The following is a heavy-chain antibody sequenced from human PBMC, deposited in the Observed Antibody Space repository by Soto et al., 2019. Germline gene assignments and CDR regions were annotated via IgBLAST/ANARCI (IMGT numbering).Heavy chain of an antibody. Sequence: GGSLRLSCAASGFTFSSYAMHWVRQAPGKGLEWVAVISYDGSNKYYADSVKGRFTISRDNYKNTLYLQMNSLRAEDTAVYYCARDGPVDTAMVEVRDYYYGMDVWGQGTTVTVSS. V-gene: IGHV3-30-3*01. J-gene: IGHJ6*02. CDR2: ISYDGSNK. CDR3: ARDGPVDTAMVEVRDYYYGMDV. D-gene: IGHD5-18*01. CDR1: GFTFSSYA.